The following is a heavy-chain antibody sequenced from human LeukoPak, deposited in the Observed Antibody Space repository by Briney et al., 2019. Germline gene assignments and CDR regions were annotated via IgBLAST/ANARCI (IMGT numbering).Heavy chain of an antibody. Sequence: GGSLRLSCAASGFTFSSYAMSWVRQAPGKGLEGVPAISGSGGSTYYADSVKGRFTISRDNSKNTLYLQMNSLRAEDTAVYYCAKDGAYGDYGDYWGQGTLVTVSS. CDR1: GFTFSSYA. J-gene: IGHJ4*02. V-gene: IGHV3-23*01. CDR3: AKDGAYGDYGDY. D-gene: IGHD4-17*01. CDR2: ISGSGGST.